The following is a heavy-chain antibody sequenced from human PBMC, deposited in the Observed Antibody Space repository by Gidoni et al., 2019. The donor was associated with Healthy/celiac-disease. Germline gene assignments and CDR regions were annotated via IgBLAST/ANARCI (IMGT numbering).Heavy chain of an antibody. CDR2: ISDSGAGT. Sequence: EVQLLESGGGLVQPGGSLRLSCAAPGFTFRSYAMSWVRQASGKGLEWVSAISDSGAGTHYADSVNGRFTIYRDNSKNTLYLQMNSLRAEDTALYYCAKRYCDPGSCYSGSDYWGQGTLVTVSS. D-gene: IGHD2-15*01. J-gene: IGHJ4*02. CDR1: GFTFRSYA. CDR3: AKRYCDPGSCYSGSDY. V-gene: IGHV3-23*01.